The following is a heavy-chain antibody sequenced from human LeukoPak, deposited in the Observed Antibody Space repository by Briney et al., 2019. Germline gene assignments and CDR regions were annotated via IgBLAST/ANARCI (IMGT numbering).Heavy chain of an antibody. V-gene: IGHV3-21*01. Sequence: GGSLRLSCAASGFTFSSYSMNWVRQAPGKGLEWVSSISSSSSYIYYADSVKGRFTISRDNAKNSLCLQMNSLRAEDTAVYYCARGVARPLPHYWGQGTLVTVSS. CDR1: GFTFSSYS. CDR2: ISSSSSYI. D-gene: IGHD2-15*01. J-gene: IGHJ4*02. CDR3: ARGVARPLPHY.